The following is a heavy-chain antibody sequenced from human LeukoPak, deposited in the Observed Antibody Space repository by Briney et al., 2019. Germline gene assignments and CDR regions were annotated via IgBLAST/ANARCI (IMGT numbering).Heavy chain of an antibody. CDR2: IRYDGSNT. CDR3: AKDQGYYDTSGYQYYFDY. J-gene: IGHJ4*02. V-gene: IGHV3-30*02. CDR1: GSTFSTSG. Sequence: GGSLRLSCAASGSTFSTSGMHWVRQAPGKGLEWVAFIRYDGSNTYYADYVKGRFTISRDNSKNTLYLRMNSLRPDDTAVYYCAKDQGYYDTSGYQYYFDYWGQGTLVTVSS. D-gene: IGHD3-22*01.